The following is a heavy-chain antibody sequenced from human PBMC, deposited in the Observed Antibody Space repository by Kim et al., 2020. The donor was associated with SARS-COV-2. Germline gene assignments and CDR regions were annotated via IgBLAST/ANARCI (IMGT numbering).Heavy chain of an antibody. V-gene: IGHV3-15*01. D-gene: IGHD3-22*01. J-gene: IGHJ3*02. CDR3: TTAFYDSSGYYYYAFDI. Sequence: VKGRFTISRDDSKNTLYLQMNSLKTEDTAVYYCTTAFYDSSGYYYYAFDIWGQGTMVTVSS.